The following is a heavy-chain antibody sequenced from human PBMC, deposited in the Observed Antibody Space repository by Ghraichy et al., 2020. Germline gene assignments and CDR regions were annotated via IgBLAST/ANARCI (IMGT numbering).Heavy chain of an antibody. Sequence: GGSLRLSCAASGFTFSSYSMNWVRQAPGKGLEWVSYISSSSSTIYYADSVKGRFTISRDNAKNSLYLQMNSLRAEDTAVYYCARVELSWYQLLYGVDYWGQGTLVTVSS. CDR1: GFTFSSYS. V-gene: IGHV3-48*01. D-gene: IGHD2-2*02. J-gene: IGHJ4*02. CDR3: ARVELSWYQLLYGVDY. CDR2: ISSSSSTI.